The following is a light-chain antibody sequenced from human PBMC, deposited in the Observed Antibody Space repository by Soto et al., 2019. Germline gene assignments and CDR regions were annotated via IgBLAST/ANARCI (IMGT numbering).Light chain of an antibody. CDR2: EVS. Sequence: QSALTQPPSASGSPGQSVTISCTGTSSDVGGYNYFSWYQQHPGKAPKLMIYEVSKRPSGVPDRFSGSKSGNTASLTVSGPQAEDEADYYCSSYAGSNNLVFGGGTKLTVL. V-gene: IGLV2-8*01. CDR3: SSYAGSNNLV. CDR1: SSDVGGYNY. J-gene: IGLJ2*01.